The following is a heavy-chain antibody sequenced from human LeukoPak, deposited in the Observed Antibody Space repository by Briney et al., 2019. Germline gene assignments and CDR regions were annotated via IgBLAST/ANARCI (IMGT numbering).Heavy chain of an antibody. CDR3: ARSGTLRYFDWLEYYYYYYMDV. CDR2: MNPSSGNT. CDR1: GYTFTSYD. J-gene: IGHJ6*03. D-gene: IGHD3-9*01. V-gene: IGHV1-8*01. Sequence: ASVTVSFKASGYTFTSYDINWVRQATGQGLEWMGWMNPSSGNTGYAQKLQGRVTMTTDTSTSTAYMELRSLRSDDTAVYYCARSGTLRYFDWLEYYYYYYMDVWGKGTTVTISS.